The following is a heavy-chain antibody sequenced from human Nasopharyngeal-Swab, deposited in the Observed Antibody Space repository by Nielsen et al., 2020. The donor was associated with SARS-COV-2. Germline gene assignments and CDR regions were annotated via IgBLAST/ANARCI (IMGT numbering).Heavy chain of an antibody. CDR3: ARMDFIASRDY. V-gene: IGHV3-53*01. J-gene: IGHJ4*02. D-gene: IGHD6-13*01. Sequence: GESLKISCEVSGFSVSYNYMSWVRQAPGKGLEWVAVIYSRGETHYTDSVRGRFTISRDNSKNMVNLQLNSLRAEDTDVYYCARMDFIASRDYWGQGTLVTVSS. CDR2: IYSRGET. CDR1: GFSVSYNY.